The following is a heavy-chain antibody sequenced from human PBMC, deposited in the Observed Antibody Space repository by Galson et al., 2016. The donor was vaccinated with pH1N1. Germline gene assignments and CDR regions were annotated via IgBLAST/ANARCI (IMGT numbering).Heavy chain of an antibody. D-gene: IGHD5-24*01. J-gene: IGHJ4*02. CDR2: IDPSGTT. CDR1: GGSFSGYY. CDR3: ARGRHGGGAY. Sequence: SETLSLTCAVYGGSFSGYYWSWIRQPPGKGLEWIGEIDPSGTTNFSPSLKSRATISVEMSKSQFSLNLSAVTAADTAVYYCARGRHGGGAYWGQGILVTVA. V-gene: IGHV4-34*01.